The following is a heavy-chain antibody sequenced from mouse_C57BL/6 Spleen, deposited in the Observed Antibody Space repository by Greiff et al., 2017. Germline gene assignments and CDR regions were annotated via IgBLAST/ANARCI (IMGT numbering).Heavy chain of an antibody. V-gene: IGHV10-1*01. CDR2: IRSKSNNYAT. D-gene: IGHD2-1*01. Sequence: EVHLVESGGGLVQPKGSLKLSCAASGFSFNTYAMNWVRQAPGKGLEWVARIRSKSNNYATYYADSVKDRFTISRDDSESMLYLQMNNLKTEDTAMYYCVRHDGGNSAMDYWGQGTSVTVSS. CDR1: GFSFNTYA. CDR3: VRHDGGNSAMDY. J-gene: IGHJ4*01.